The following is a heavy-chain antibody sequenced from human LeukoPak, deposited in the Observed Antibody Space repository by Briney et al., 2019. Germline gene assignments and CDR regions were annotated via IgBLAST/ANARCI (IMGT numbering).Heavy chain of an antibody. J-gene: IGHJ4*02. CDR1: GGSITSGGYY. CDR3: ARVGGTMVRGLDY. Sequence: NPSETLSLACTVSGGSITSGGYYWSWLRPHPGKGLEWFGYIYYSGSTYYNPSLKSRVTISVDTSKNQYSLKLSSVTAADTAVYYCARVGGTMVRGLDYWGQGTLVTVSS. CDR2: IYYSGST. V-gene: IGHV4-31*03. D-gene: IGHD3-10*01.